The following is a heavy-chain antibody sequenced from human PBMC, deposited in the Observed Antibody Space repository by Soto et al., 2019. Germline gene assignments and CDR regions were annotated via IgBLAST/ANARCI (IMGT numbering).Heavy chain of an antibody. Sequence: GGSLRLSCAASGFTFSSYSMNWVRQAPGKGLEWVSSISSSSSYIYYADSVKGRFTISRDNSKNSLFLQMNSLRAEDTAVYYCVKSAHPATVTLYYFDYWGQGALVTVSS. J-gene: IGHJ4*02. CDR2: ISSSSSYI. CDR1: GFTFSSYS. V-gene: IGHV3-21*01. CDR3: VKSAHPATVTLYYFDY. D-gene: IGHD4-17*01.